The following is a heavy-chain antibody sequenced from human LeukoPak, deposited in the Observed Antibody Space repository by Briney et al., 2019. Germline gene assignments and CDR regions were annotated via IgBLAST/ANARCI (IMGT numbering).Heavy chain of an antibody. CDR2: IDSSGSTM. V-gene: IGHV3-48*03. D-gene: IGHD6-19*01. J-gene: IGHJ4*02. CDR3: ARGYSSGRHLEY. CDR1: GFTFSSYE. Sequence: GGSLRLSCAASGFTFSSYEMNWVRQAPGKGLECVSYIDSSGSTMYYADSGKGRFTISRDNAGNSLYLQMNGLRAEDTAVYYCARGYSSGRHLEYWGQGTLVTVSS.